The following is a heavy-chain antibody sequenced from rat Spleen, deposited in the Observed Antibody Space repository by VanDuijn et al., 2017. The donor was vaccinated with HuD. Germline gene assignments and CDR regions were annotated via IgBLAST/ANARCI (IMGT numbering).Heavy chain of an antibody. V-gene: IGHV5-19*01. D-gene: IGHD1-2*01. CDR3: ATLAAILEGAHYYVMDA. Sequence: EVQLVESGGGLVQPGRSLKLSCAASGFTFSNYGMHWIRQAPTKGLEWVASISPSGGSTYYRDSVKGRFTISRDNAKSTLYLQMDSLRSEDTATYYCATLAAILEGAHYYVMDAWGQGASVTVSS. J-gene: IGHJ4*01. CDR1: GFTFSNYG. CDR2: ISPSGGST.